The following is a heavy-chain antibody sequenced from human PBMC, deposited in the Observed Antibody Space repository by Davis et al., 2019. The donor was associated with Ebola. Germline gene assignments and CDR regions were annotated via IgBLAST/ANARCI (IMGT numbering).Heavy chain of an antibody. CDR2: MIPLFGTV. CDR3: ARGSKTGAAFDLAWVGGTDV. D-gene: IGHD1-1*01. Sequence: SVKVSCKASGGTFNKYGIRWVRQVPGQGPEWIGGMIPLFGTVNYVQKFQGRVTITADESTGTAYLELSSLRSDDTAVYYCARGSKTGAAFDLAWVGGTDVWGKGTTVTVSS. J-gene: IGHJ6*04. CDR1: GGTFNKYG. V-gene: IGHV1-69*13.